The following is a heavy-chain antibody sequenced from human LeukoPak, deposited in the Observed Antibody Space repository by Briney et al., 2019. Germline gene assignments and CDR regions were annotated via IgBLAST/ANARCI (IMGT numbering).Heavy chain of an antibody. D-gene: IGHD1-7*01. J-gene: IGHJ4*02. CDR3: ARGTGTTPGGY. CDR2: IIPIFGTA. CDR1: GYTFTGYY. V-gene: IGHV1-69*06. Sequence: GASVKVSCKASGYTFTGYYMHWVRQAPGQGLEWMGGIIPIFGTANYAQKFQGRVTITADKSTSTAYMELSSLRSEDTAVYYCARGTGTTPGGYWGQGTLVTVSS.